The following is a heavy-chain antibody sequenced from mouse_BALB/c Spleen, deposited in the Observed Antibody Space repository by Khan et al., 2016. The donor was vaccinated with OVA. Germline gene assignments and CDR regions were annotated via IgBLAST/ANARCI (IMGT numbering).Heavy chain of an antibody. CDR3: ARRYYYGHWYFDV. V-gene: IGHV3-2*02. CDR2: ISYSGST. J-gene: IGHJ1*01. D-gene: IGHD1-1*01. CDR1: DYSITSDYA. Sequence: EVQLQESGPGLVKPSQSLSLTCTVTDYSITSDYAWNWIRQFPGNKLEWMGYISYSGSTGYNPSLKSRLSITRDTSNNQFFLQLNSVTTEDTATYYCARRYYYGHWYFDVWGAGTTVTVSS.